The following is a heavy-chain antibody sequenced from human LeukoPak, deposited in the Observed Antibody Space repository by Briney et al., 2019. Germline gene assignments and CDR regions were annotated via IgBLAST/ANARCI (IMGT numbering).Heavy chain of an antibody. J-gene: IGHJ4*02. Sequence: ASVKVSCKASGYTFTSYDIHWVRQATGQGLEWMGWINPNSDNTDYAQKFQGRVIITRNTSIRTAYMELSSLRSEDTAVYYCAIGAVGFDYWGQGTLVTVSS. D-gene: IGHD2-15*01. CDR3: AIGAVGFDY. V-gene: IGHV1-8*02. CDR2: INPNSDNT. CDR1: GYTFTSYD.